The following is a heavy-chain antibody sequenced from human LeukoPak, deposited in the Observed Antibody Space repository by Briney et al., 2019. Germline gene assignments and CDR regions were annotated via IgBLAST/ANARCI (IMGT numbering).Heavy chain of an antibody. V-gene: IGHV3-21*01. D-gene: IGHD2-15*01. CDR2: ISSRSRYI. CDR3: ATLSILGYCSGGSCPVQAYFDY. J-gene: IGHJ4*02. Sequence: GGSLRLSCAASGFTFSSYSMNWVRQAPGKGPEGVSSISSRSRYIYYGVSVKVRFTIPRDNAKNSLYLQMNSLRAEDTAVYYCATLSILGYCSGGSCPVQAYFDYWGQGTLVTVSS. CDR1: GFTFSSYS.